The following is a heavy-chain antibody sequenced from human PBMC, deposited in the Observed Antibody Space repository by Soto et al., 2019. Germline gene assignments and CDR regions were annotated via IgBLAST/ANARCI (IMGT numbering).Heavy chain of an antibody. V-gene: IGHV1-24*01. CDR2: FDPEDGET. Sequence: ASVKVSCKVSGYTLTELSMHWVRQAPGKGLEWMGGFDPEDGETIYAQKFQGRVTMTEDTSTDTAYMELSSLRSEDTGVYYCATASLGTHDAFDIWGQGTMVTVSS. CDR3: ATASLGTHDAFDI. D-gene: IGHD7-27*01. CDR1: GYTLTELS. J-gene: IGHJ3*02.